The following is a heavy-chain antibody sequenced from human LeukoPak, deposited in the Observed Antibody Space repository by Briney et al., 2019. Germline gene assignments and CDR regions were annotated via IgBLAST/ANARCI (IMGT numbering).Heavy chain of an antibody. Sequence: PGGSLRLSCAASGFTFSSYWMAWVRQAPGKGVEWVANIKGDESARHQADSVKGRFTISRDNTRNSLYLQMTNLRGDDTAVYYCARDVVGSLDYWGKGTLVTVSS. CDR2: IKGDESAR. CDR1: GFTFSSYW. J-gene: IGHJ4*02. D-gene: IGHD1-26*01. CDR3: ARDVVGSLDY. V-gene: IGHV3-7*01.